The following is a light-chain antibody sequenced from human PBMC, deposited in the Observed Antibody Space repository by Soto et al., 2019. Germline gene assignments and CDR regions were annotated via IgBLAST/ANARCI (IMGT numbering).Light chain of an antibody. CDR1: TSDVGAYNY. CDR3: SSYTSSSTVV. J-gene: IGLJ2*01. V-gene: IGLV2-14*03. Sequence: QSVLTQPASVSGSPGQSITISCTETTSDVGAYNYVSWYQHHPGKAPKLLIYDVSHRPSGVSNRFSGSKSGNTASLTISGLQAEDEADYYCSSYTSSSTVVFGGGTKLTVL. CDR2: DVS.